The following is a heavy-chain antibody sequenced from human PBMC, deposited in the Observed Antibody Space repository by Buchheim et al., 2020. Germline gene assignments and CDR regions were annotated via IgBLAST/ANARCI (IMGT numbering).Heavy chain of an antibody. D-gene: IGHD2-15*01. CDR2: ISSSSSYI. CDR1: GFTFSTYS. CDR3: ARYCSGGSCSTPGGFDY. Sequence: EVQLVESGGGLVQPGGSLRLSCAASGFTFSTYSMNWVRQAPGKGLEWVSSISSSSSYIYYADSVKGRFTISRDNAKNSLYMQMNSLRAEDTAVYHCARYCSGGSCSTPGGFDYWGQGTL. V-gene: IGHV3-21*01. J-gene: IGHJ4*02.